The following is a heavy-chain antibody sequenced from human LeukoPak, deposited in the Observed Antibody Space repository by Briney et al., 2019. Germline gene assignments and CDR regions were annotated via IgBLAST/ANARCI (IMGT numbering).Heavy chain of an antibody. D-gene: IGHD2-21*02. CDR3: ARGLYCGGDCSRFDY. CDR2: IKQDGSEK. J-gene: IGHJ4*02. CDR1: GFTFSSYW. Sequence: GGSLRLSCAGSGFTFSSYWMSWVRQAPGKGLEWVANIKQDGSEKYYVDSVKGRFTISRDNAKNSLYLQMNSLRAEDTAVYYCARGLYCGGDCSRFDYWGQGTLVTVSS. V-gene: IGHV3-7*01.